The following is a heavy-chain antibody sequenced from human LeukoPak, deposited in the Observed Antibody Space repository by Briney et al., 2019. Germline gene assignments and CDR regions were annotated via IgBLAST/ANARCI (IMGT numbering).Heavy chain of an antibody. D-gene: IGHD4-17*01. CDR1: GYTFTTYA. J-gene: IGHJ3*02. V-gene: IGHV1-3*04. CDR2: INTGNGDT. Sequence: ASVKVSCKASGYTFTTYAIHWVRQAPGQRLEWLGWINTGNGDTRYSQTFQGRVTITRDTSASTAYMELSSLRPEDTAMYYCARDGTGDYEHAFDIRGQGTMVTVSS. CDR3: ARDGTGDYEHAFDI.